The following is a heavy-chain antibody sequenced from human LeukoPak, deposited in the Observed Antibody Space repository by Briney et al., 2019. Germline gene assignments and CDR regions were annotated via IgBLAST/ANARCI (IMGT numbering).Heavy chain of an antibody. V-gene: IGHV3-23*01. CDR2: VSDDGDKT. Sequence: PGGSLRLSCVASGFNFRNYGMNSVRQAPGKRLEWVAAVSDDGDKTYYGDSVKGRFTVSRDNSKNTLYLQMSSLRAEDTALYYCARGGLSGQRTDLFDIWGQGTMVTVSS. D-gene: IGHD2/OR15-2a*01. CDR1: GFNFRNYG. J-gene: IGHJ3*02. CDR3: ARGGLSGQRTDLFDI.